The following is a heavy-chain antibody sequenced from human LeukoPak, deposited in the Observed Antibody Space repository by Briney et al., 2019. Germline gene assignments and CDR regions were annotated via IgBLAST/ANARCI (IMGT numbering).Heavy chain of an antibody. J-gene: IGHJ4*02. V-gene: IGHV3-15*01. CDR1: GFTFSNAW. D-gene: IGHD5-12*01. CDR3: TTVVATIPSDY. CDR2: IKSKTDVGTT. Sequence: SGGSLRLSCAASGFTFSNAWMSWVRQAPGKGLEWVGRIKSKTDVGTTDYAAPVKGRFTISRDDSKNTLYLQMNSLKTEDTAVYYCTTVVATIPSDYWGQGTLVTVSS.